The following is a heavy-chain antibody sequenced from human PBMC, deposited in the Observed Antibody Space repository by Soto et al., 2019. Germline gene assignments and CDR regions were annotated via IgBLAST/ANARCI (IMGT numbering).Heavy chain of an antibody. CDR3: ARDWKGAEGFAP. Sequence: QVQLVQSGAEVKKPGASVKVSCKASGYTFSTYGFSWVRQAPGQGLEWMGWIGADNGDTNYAQNFQGRVTMTTDTSTTTSYMELRSLTSDDTAVYCCARDWKGAEGFAPWGQGTLVTVSS. CDR1: GYTFSTYG. D-gene: IGHD1-1*01. CDR2: IGADNGDT. J-gene: IGHJ5*02. V-gene: IGHV1-18*01.